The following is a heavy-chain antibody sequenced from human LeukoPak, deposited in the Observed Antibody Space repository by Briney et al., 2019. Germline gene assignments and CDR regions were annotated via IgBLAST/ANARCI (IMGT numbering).Heavy chain of an antibody. Sequence: GGSLRLSCAASGFTFSSYGMSWVRQAPGKGLEWVSAISGSGGSTYYADSVKGRFTISRDNSKNTLYLQMNSLRAEDTAVYYCARDKSKSMGRGVIIKDHSYYYMDVWGKGTTVTISS. V-gene: IGHV3-23*01. J-gene: IGHJ6*03. CDR1: GFTFSSYG. D-gene: IGHD3-10*01. CDR2: ISGSGGST. CDR3: ARDKSKSMGRGVIIKDHSYYYMDV.